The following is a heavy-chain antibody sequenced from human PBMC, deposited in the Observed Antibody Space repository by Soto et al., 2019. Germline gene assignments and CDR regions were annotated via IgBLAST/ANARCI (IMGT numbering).Heavy chain of an antibody. V-gene: IGHV3-30-3*01. CDR1: GFTFSSYA. CDR2: ISYDGSNK. CDR3: ARGGGLAAAGTGDWFDP. J-gene: IGHJ5*02. D-gene: IGHD6-13*01. Sequence: QVQLVESGGGVVQPGRSLRLSCAASGFTFSSYAMHWVRQAPGKGLEWVAVISYDGSNKYYADSVKGRFTISRDNSKNTLYLQMNRLRAEDTAVYYCARGGGLAAAGTGDWFDPWGQGTLVTVSS.